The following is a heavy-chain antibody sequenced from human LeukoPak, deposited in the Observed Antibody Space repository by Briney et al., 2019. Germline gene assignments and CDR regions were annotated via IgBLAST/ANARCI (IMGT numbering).Heavy chain of an antibody. V-gene: IGHV1-18*01. D-gene: IGHD5-12*01. CDR3: ARDLRLRFDYYYCMDV. Sequence: ASVKVSCKASGGTFSSYAISWVRQAPGQGLEWMGWITAYNGNTNYAQKLQGRVTMTTDTSTSTDYMELRSLRSDDTAVYYCARDLRLRFDYYYCMDVWGKGTTVTISS. CDR2: ITAYNGNT. J-gene: IGHJ6*03. CDR1: GGTFSSYA.